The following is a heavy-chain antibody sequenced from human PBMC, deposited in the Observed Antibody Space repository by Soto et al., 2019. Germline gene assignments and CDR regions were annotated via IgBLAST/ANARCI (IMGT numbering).Heavy chain of an antibody. Sequence: SETLSLTCTVSGGSISSYYWSWIRQPPGKGLEWIGYIYYSGSTNYNPSLKSRVTISVDTSKNHFSLKLRSVTAADTAVYYCARLVGSSIGRLDYWGQGALVTVSS. CDR3: ARLVGSSIGRLDY. D-gene: IGHD6-6*01. V-gene: IGHV4-59*08. CDR1: GGSISSYY. J-gene: IGHJ4*02. CDR2: IYYSGST.